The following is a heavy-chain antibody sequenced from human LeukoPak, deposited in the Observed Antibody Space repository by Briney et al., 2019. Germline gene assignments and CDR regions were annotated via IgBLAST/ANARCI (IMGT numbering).Heavy chain of an antibody. V-gene: IGHV3-30*04. J-gene: IGHJ4*02. CDR1: GFTFSSYV. CDR3: ARDYYGSGSYHLDY. D-gene: IGHD3-10*01. Sequence: GRSLRLSCAASGFTFSSYVMHWVRQAPGKGLEWVAIISYDGSNEYYADSVKGRFTISRDNSKNTLYLQMNSLRAADTAVYYCARDYYGSGSYHLDYWGQGTLVTVSS. CDR2: ISYDGSNE.